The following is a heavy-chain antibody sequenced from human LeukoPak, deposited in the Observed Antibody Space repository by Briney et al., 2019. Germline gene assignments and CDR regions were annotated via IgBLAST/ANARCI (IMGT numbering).Heavy chain of an antibody. Sequence: GGSLRLSCAASGFTFSSYGMHWVRQAPGKGLEWVAVILSDGSKEFYTDSVKGRFTISRDNSKNTLYLQMNSLRAEDTAVYYCVKDGDRPYYGLDYRGQGTLVTVSS. D-gene: IGHD3-3*01. CDR1: GFTFSSYG. J-gene: IGHJ4*02. CDR2: ILSDGSKE. V-gene: IGHV3-33*06. CDR3: VKDGDRPYYGLDY.